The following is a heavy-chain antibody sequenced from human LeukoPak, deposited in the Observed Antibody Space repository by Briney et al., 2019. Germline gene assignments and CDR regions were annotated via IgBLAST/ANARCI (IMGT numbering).Heavy chain of an antibody. J-gene: IGHJ6*04. Sequence: SETLSLTCTVSGYSISSGYYWGWIRQPPGKGLEWIGSIYHSGSTYYNPSLKSRVTISVDTSKNQFSLKLSSVTAVDTAVYYCAREAVAAAGVGMDVWGKGTTVTVSS. CDR3: AREAVAAAGVGMDV. CDR2: IYHSGST. CDR1: GYSISSGYY. V-gene: IGHV4-38-2*02. D-gene: IGHD6-13*01.